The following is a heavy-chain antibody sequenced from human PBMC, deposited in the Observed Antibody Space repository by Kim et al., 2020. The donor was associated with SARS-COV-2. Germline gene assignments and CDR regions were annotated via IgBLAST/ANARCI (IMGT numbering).Heavy chain of an antibody. CDR3: SRMGSPTYYYESSGYHYAFDV. V-gene: IGHV3-49*03. J-gene: IGHJ3*01. CDR1: EFTFGDYG. D-gene: IGHD3-22*01. CDR2: IRSKAYGGAT. Sequence: GGSLRLSCTASEFTFGDYGMSWFRQAPGRGLEWVGFIRSKAYGGATDYAASVKGRFTISRDDSKSIAYLQMNSLTTEDTAVYYCSRMGSPTYYYESSGYHYAFDVWGQGTIVTVSS.